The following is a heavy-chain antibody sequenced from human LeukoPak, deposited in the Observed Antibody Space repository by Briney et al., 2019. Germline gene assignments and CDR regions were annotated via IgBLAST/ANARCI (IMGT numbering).Heavy chain of an antibody. D-gene: IGHD3-10*01. Sequence: PSETLSLTCAVYGGSFSGYYWSWIRQPPGKGLEWIGEINHSGSTNYNPSLKSRVTISVDTSKNQFSLKLSSVTAADTAVYYCARDSEDSPSNDRKWVRVRGPYDGMDVWGQGTTVTVSS. CDR3: ARDSEDSPSNDRKWVRVRGPYDGMDV. CDR1: GGSFSGYY. CDR2: INHSGST. V-gene: IGHV4-34*01. J-gene: IGHJ6*02.